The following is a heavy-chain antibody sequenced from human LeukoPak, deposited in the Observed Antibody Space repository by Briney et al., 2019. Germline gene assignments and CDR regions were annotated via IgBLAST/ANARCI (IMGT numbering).Heavy chain of an antibody. CDR2: ISSSSSYI. Sequence: PGGSLRLSCAASGFTFSSYAMNWVRQAPGKGLEWVSSISSSSSYIYYADSVKGRFTISRDNAKNSLYLQMNSLRAEDTAVYYCARAPGIAAAGHWGQGTLVTVSS. D-gene: IGHD6-13*01. V-gene: IGHV3-21*01. CDR3: ARAPGIAAAGH. CDR1: GFTFSSYA. J-gene: IGHJ4*02.